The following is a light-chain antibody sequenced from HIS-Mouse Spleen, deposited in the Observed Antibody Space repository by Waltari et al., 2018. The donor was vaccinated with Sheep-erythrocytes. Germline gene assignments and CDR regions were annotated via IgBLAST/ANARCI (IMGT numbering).Light chain of an antibody. CDR3: QQFNNYPRT. V-gene: IGKV1-13*01. CDR2: DAS. CDR1: QGISSA. J-gene: IGKJ1*01. Sequence: AIQLTQSPSSLSASVGDRVTITCRASQGISSALACYQQKPGKAPKLRIYDASSLESGVPSRFSGSGSGTDFTLTISSLQPEDFATYYCQQFNNYPRTFGQGTKVEIK.